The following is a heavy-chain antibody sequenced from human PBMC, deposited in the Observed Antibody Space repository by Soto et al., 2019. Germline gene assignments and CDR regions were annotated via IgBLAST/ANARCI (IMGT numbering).Heavy chain of an antibody. CDR3: VRVGWGFNFGNGLDD. CDR1: EFTLSNYA. J-gene: IGHJ6*01. D-gene: IGHD7-27*01. V-gene: IGHV3-23*01. CDR2: ISVSGGST. Sequence: PGVFISLSCTAAEFTLSNYAMSWIRQATGKGLEWVSAISVSGGSTYYTDSVKGRFTISRDNSKNTLYLQMNDLTAEDTALYYCVRVGWGFNFGNGLDDWGQGTTVTVSP.